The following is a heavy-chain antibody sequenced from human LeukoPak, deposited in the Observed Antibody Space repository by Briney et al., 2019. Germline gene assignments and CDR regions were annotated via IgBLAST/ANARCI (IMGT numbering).Heavy chain of an antibody. CDR3: ERDYSSQWLRFNVF. J-gene: IGHJ4*02. D-gene: IGHD5-12*01. Sequence: PGGSLRLSCAASGFSFSSYDMNWVRQAPGKGLEWVSYISSSGSTIYYADSVKGRFTISRDNAKNSLYLQMNSLRAEDTAVYYCERDYSSQWLRFNVFWGQGTLVTVFS. V-gene: IGHV3-48*03. CDR2: ISSSGSTI. CDR1: GFSFSSYD.